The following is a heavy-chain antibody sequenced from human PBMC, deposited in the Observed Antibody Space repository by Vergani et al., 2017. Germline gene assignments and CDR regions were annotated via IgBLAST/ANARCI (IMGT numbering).Heavy chain of an antibody. Sequence: QVQLVQSGAEVKKPGASAKVFCKAPGYTFTGYYMHWVRQAPGQGLEWMGWINPNSGGTNYAQKFQGRVTMTRDTSISTAYMGLSRLRSEDTAVYYCARGDDILTGYYRNYYYSVMDVWSQGTTVTVSS. D-gene: IGHD3-9*01. CDR2: INPNSGGT. J-gene: IGHJ6*02. CDR3: ARGDDILTGYYRNYYYSVMDV. V-gene: IGHV1-2*02. CDR1: GYTFTGYY.